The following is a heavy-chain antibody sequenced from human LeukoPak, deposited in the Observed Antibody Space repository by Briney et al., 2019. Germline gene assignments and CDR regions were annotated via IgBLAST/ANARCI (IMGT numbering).Heavy chain of an antibody. D-gene: IGHD3-22*01. CDR3: ASSYYDSSGYYPDY. Sequence: ASVKVSCKASGGTFSSYAISWVRQAPGQGLEWMGRIIPISGTANYAQKFQGRVTITTDESTSTAYMELSSLRSEDTAVYYCASSYYDSSGYYPDYWGQGTLVTVSS. CDR2: IIPISGTA. CDR1: GGTFSSYA. V-gene: IGHV1-69*05. J-gene: IGHJ4*02.